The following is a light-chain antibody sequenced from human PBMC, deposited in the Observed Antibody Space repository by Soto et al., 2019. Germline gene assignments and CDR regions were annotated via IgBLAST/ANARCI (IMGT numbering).Light chain of an antibody. CDR1: TNDVGGFNY. Sequence: QSVLTQPPSASGSAGQSVTISCTGPTNDVGGFNYVSWYQQHPGRVPKLIIYEVDKRPSGVPDRFSGSKSGNTASLTVSGLQADDGADYYCTSYAGNSNYVFGTGTKVTV. CDR3: TSYAGNSNYV. V-gene: IGLV2-8*01. CDR2: EVD. J-gene: IGLJ1*01.